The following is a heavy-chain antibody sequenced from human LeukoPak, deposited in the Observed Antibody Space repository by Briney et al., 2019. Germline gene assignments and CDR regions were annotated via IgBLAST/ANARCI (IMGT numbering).Heavy chain of an antibody. Sequence: GGSLRLSCAASGFTFSDYAMHWVRQAPGKGLEWVAVLSYGGTNKYYADSVKGRFTISRDNSKNTMFLQMSSLRAEDTAVYHCARDRSGYANDAFDFWGQGTMVTVSS. CDR3: ARDRSGYANDAFDF. V-gene: IGHV3-30-3*01. D-gene: IGHD3-3*01. CDR1: GFTFSDYA. CDR2: LSYGGTNK. J-gene: IGHJ3*01.